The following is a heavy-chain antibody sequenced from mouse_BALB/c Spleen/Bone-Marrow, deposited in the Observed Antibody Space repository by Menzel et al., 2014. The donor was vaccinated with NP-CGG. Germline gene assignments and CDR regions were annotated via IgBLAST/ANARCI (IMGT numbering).Heavy chain of an antibody. CDR3: ASGAIYYDYDEYYFDY. Sequence: VQLQQSGAELVRPGASVKLSRKASGYTFTSYWMNWVKQRPGQGLEWIGMIDPSDSETHYNQMFKDKATLTVDKSSSTAYMQLISLTSEVSAVYYCASGAIYYDYDEYYFDYWGQGTSLTVSS. CDR2: IDPSDSET. D-gene: IGHD2-4*01. CDR1: GYTFTSYW. J-gene: IGHJ2*02. V-gene: IGHV1-61*01.